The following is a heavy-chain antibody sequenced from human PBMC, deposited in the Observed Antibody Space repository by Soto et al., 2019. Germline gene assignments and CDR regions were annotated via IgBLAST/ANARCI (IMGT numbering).Heavy chain of an antibody. J-gene: IGHJ6*02. CDR1: GGTFSSYA. Sequence: SVKVSCKASGGTFSSYAISWVRQAPGQGLEWMGGIIPIFGTANYAQKFQGRVTITADESTSTAYMELSSLRSEDTAVYYCASLVGTNYYYYGMDVWGQGTTVTVSS. V-gene: IGHV1-69*13. CDR2: IIPIFGTA. D-gene: IGHD1-26*01. CDR3: ASLVGTNYYYYGMDV.